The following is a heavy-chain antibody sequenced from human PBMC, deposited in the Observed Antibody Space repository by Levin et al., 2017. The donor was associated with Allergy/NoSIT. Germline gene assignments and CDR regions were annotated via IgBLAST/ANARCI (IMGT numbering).Heavy chain of an antibody. CDR1: GGSFSGYY. D-gene: IGHD6-19*01. V-gene: IGHV4-34*01. J-gene: IGHJ1*01. CDR3: ARIWYSSGWYGEYFQH. Sequence: SETLSLTCAVYGGSFSGYYWSWIRQPPGKGLEWIGEINHSGSTNYNPSLKSRVTISVDTSKNQFSLKLSSVTAADTAVYYCARIWYSSGWYGEYFQHWGQGTLVTVSS. CDR2: INHSGST.